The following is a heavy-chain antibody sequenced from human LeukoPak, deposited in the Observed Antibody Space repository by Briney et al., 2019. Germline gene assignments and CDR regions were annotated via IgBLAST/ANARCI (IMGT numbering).Heavy chain of an antibody. J-gene: IGHJ4*02. CDR3: ARDLGDYDYVWGSYRYTNFDY. V-gene: IGHV3-64*04. Sequence: GGSLRLSCSASGFTFSSYAMHWVRQAPGKGLEYVSAISSNGGSTYYADSVKGRFTISRDSSKNTLYLQMNSLRAEDTAVYYCARDLGDYDYVWGSYRYTNFDYWGQGTLVTVSS. CDR1: GFTFSSYA. D-gene: IGHD3-16*02. CDR2: ISSNGGST.